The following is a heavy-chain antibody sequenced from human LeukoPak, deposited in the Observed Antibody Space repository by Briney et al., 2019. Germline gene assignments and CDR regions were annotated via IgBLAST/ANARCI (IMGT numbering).Heavy chain of an antibody. V-gene: IGHV1-2*02. CDR3: ASDGDSSGESWFDP. D-gene: IGHD3-22*01. CDR1: GYTFTGYY. Sequence: ASVKVSCKASGYTFTGYYMHWVRQAPGQGLEWMGWINPNSGGTNYAQKFQGRVTMTRDTSISTAYMELSSLRSDDTAVYYCASDGDSSGESWFDPWGQGTLVTVSS. CDR2: INPNSGGT. J-gene: IGHJ5*02.